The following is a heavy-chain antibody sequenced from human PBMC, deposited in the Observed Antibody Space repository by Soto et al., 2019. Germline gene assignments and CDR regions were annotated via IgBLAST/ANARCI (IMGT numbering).Heavy chain of an antibody. D-gene: IGHD2-2*01. V-gene: IGHV1-69*05. CDR1: GGTFGSNA. CDR3: ARSRRGDIVLVPAAEPQPYVDVWFDP. Sequence: KVACKASGGTFGSNAISWVRQAPGQGLEWMGNIIPFFGTINNAQKLQGRVTMTTDTSTSTAYMELRSLRSDDTAVYYCARSRRGDIVLVPAAEPQPYVDVWFDPWGQGTLVTVSS. CDR2: IIPFFGTI. J-gene: IGHJ5*02.